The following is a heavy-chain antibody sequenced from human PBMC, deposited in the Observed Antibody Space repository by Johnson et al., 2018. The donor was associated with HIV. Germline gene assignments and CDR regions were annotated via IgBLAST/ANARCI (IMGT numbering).Heavy chain of an antibody. Sequence: VQLVESGGGLVQPGGSLRLSCAASGFTFSSYWMSWVRQAPGKGLEWVANIKQDGSEKYYVDSVKGRFTISRDNAKNSLYLQMNSLRAEDTAVYYCARDLVGSPRAFDIWGQGTMVTVSS. V-gene: IGHV3-7*01. J-gene: IGHJ3*02. CDR3: ARDLVGSPRAFDI. CDR2: IKQDGSEK. CDR1: GFTFSSYW. D-gene: IGHD2-8*02.